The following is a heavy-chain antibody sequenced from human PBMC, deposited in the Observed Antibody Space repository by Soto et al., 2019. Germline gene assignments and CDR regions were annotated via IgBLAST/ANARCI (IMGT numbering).Heavy chain of an antibody. CDR2: ISGSGHAT. CDR3: AKGRYFDSSGGCANY. J-gene: IGHJ4*02. V-gene: IGHV3-23*01. Sequence: EVRLLESGGGSVPPGASARLSCLTSGFMFDNYAMSWVRRSPARGLEWVAAISGSGHATYYTQSVRGRFTISRDKSKKTVFLQMNNLRTEDTAIYYCAKGRYFDSSGGCANYWGLGTLVTVSS. CDR1: GFMFDNYA. D-gene: IGHD3-22*01.